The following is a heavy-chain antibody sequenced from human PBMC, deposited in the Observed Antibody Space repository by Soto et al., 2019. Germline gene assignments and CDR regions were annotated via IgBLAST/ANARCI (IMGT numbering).Heavy chain of an antibody. V-gene: IGHV3-23*01. CDR1: GFTFGSCG. CDR2: VSPHGANT. Sequence: PGGSLRLSCVASGFTFGSCGMNWVRQAPGKGLEWVAGVSPHGANTYYADSVRGRFIISRDDSRNTVSLDMNSLRGEDSAVYYCATEGAKTTCNFDYRGQGTVGTVSS. D-gene: IGHD1-26*01. J-gene: IGHJ4*02. CDR3: ATEGAKTTCNFDY.